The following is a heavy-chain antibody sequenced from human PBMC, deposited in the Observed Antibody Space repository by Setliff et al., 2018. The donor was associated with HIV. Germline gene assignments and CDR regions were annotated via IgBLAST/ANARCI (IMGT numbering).Heavy chain of an antibody. CDR1: GGSFTSRSYY. CDR2: IYTSGST. CDR3: ARERSALLWKNWFDP. J-gene: IGHJ5*02. Sequence: PSETLSLTCTVSGGSFTSRSYYWGWIRQPPGKGLEWIGHIYTSGSTNYNPSLKSRVTISVDTSKNQFSLKLSSVTAADTAVYYCARERSALLWKNWFDPWGQGTLVTVSS. V-gene: IGHV4-39*07. D-gene: IGHD3-10*01.